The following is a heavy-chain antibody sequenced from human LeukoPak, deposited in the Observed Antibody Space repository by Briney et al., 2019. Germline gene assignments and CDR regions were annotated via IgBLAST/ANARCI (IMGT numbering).Heavy chain of an antibody. CDR1: GGSVSNYY. V-gene: IGHV4-59*08. D-gene: IGHD6-6*01. J-gene: IGHJ4*02. CDR2: VYYTGST. Sequence: PSETLSLTCSVSGGSVSNYYWSWIRQPPGKGLEWIGYVYYTGSTNYNPSLKSRVSMFEDKSKNQFSLRLYSVTVADTAVYYCARHFAYSSSSYFDYWGQGSLVTVSS. CDR3: ARHFAYSSSSYFDY.